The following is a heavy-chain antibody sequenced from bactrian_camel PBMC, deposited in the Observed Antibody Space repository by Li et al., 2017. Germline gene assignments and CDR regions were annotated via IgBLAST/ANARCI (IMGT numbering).Heavy chain of an antibody. CDR3: AAGGGNGAFCYTGERSMDY. V-gene: IGHV3S53*01. J-gene: IGHJ4*01. CDR1: GYSLSSSR. D-gene: IGHD2*01. Sequence: VQLVESGGGSVQAGGSLRLSCAVSGYSLSSSRMGWFRQAPGREREGVAVIDSDGLAKYADSVKGRFTISQDNAKNTLYLQMNSLKPEDTAMYYCAAGGGNGAFCYTGERSMDYWGQGTQVTVS. CDR2: IDSDGLA.